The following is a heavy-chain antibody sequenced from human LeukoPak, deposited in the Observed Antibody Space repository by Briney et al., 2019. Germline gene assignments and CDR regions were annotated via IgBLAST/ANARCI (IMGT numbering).Heavy chain of an antibody. D-gene: IGHD3/OR15-3a*01. J-gene: IGHJ4*02. CDR1: GGSISSSLYY. CDR3: ARLGLDDYGDY. CDR2: IYYSGST. Sequence: PSETLSLTCTVSGGSISSSLYYWGWIRQPQGKGLEWIVSIYYSGSTYDNPSLKSRVTISVDTSKNQFSLKLNSVTAADTAVYYCARLGLDDYGDYWGQGILVTVSS. V-gene: IGHV4-39*01.